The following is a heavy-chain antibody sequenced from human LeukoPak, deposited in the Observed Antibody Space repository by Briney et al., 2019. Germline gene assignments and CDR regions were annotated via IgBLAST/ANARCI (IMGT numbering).Heavy chain of an antibody. J-gene: IGHJ4*02. CDR3: ARVEIVGLYYFDY. D-gene: IGHD5-12*01. CDR1: GGSISSGGYY. Sequence: SQTLSLTCTVPGGSISSGGYYWSWIRQHPGKGLEWIGYIYYSGSTYYNPSLKSRVTISVDTSKNQFSLKLSSVTAADTAVYYCARVEIVGLYYFDYWGQGTLVTVSS. CDR2: IYYSGST. V-gene: IGHV4-31*03.